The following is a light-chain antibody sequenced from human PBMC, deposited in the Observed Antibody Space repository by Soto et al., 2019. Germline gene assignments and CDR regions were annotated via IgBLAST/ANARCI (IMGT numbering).Light chain of an antibody. CDR2: TAS. Sequence: EIQMTQSPSSVSASVGDRVTITCRASQGISSRLAWYQQKPGKAPKLLIYTASSLQSGVPSRFSGSGSGTDFTLTISSLQPEDFATYYCQQANSFPLTFCGVTKVDIK. J-gene: IGKJ4*01. CDR1: QGISSR. CDR3: QQANSFPLT. V-gene: IGKV1-12*01.